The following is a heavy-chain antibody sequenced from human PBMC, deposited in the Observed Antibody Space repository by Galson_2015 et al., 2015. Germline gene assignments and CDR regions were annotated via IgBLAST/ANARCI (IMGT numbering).Heavy chain of an antibody. CDR2: INHSGST. J-gene: IGHJ5*02. Sequence: ETLSLTCAVYGGSFSGYYWLWIRQPPGKGLEWIGEINHSGSTNYNPSLKSRVTISVDTSKNQFSLKLSSVTAADTAVYYCARGIAAGVDPWGQGTLVTVSS. CDR1: GGSFSGYY. D-gene: IGHD6-13*01. V-gene: IGHV4-34*01. CDR3: ARGIAAGVDP.